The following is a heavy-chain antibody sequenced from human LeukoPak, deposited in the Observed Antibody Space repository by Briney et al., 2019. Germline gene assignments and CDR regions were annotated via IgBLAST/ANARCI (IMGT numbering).Heavy chain of an antibody. D-gene: IGHD5-18*01. J-gene: IGHJ4*02. CDR1: GGSISSGDYY. CDR2: IYYSGST. Sequence: SQTLSLTCTVSGGSISSGDYYWSWLRQPPVKGLEWIGYIYYSGSTYYNPSLKSRVTISVDTSKNQFSLKLSSVTAADTAVYYCARDDGYSYRKGVDRFDYWGQGTLVTVSS. CDR3: ARDDGYSYRKGVDRFDY. V-gene: IGHV4-30-4*01.